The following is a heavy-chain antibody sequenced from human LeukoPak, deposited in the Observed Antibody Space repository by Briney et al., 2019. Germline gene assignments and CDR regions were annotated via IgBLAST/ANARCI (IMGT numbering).Heavy chain of an antibody. V-gene: IGHV3-33*01. J-gene: IGHJ4*02. CDR1: GFTFRSYG. D-gene: IGHD3-10*01. CDR2: IWYDGSNK. Sequence: GGSLRLSCAASGFTFRSYGMHWVRQAPGEGLKWVVVIWYDGSNKYYADSVKGRFTISRDNSKNTVYLQMNSLRAEDTAVYYCARDMVDGSKSRAGYFDYWGQGTLVTVSS. CDR3: ARDMVDGSKSRAGYFDY.